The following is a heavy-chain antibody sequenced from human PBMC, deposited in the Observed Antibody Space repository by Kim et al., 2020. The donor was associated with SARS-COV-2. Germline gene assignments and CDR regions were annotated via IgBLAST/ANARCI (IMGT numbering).Heavy chain of an antibody. CDR3: ARALGLFRTVPAAGGNSDY. J-gene: IGHJ4*02. Sequence: ASVKVSCKSSGYTFTSYDINWVRQATGQGLEWMGWMNPNSGNTGYAQKFQGRVTMTRNTSISTAYMELSSLRSEDTAVYYCARALGLFRTVPAAGGNSDYWGQGTLVTVSS. D-gene: IGHD2-2*01. CDR2: MNPNSGNT. V-gene: IGHV1-8*01. CDR1: GYTFTSYD.